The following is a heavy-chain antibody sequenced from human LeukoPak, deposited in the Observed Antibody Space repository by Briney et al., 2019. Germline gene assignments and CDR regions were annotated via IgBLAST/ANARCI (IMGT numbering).Heavy chain of an antibody. CDR1: GFTVSSNY. CDR2: IYSGGST. D-gene: IGHD1-1*01. J-gene: IGHJ6*03. CDR3: ATRGTGYYYYYMDV. V-gene: IGHV3-53*01. Sequence: PGGSLRLSCAASGFTVSSNYMSWVRQAPGKGLEWVSVIYSGGSTYYADSVKGRFTISRDNSKNTLYLQMNSLRAEDTAVYYCATRGTGYYYYYMDVWGKGTTVTVSS.